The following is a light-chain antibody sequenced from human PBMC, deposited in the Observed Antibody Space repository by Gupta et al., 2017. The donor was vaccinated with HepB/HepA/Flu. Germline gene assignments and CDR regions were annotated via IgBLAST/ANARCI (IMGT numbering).Light chain of an antibody. V-gene: IGKV3D-15*01. CDR1: QSVRTN. CDR2: GAS. CDR3: QHYNDWHPMHT. J-gene: IGKJ4*01. Sequence: ETEMTQSPATLSLSPGDTATLSCRASQSVRTNLAWYQQKPGQAPGRLTFGASTRAETITANCSGSGAGTDYNITINSRQSEDFEFYYCQHYNDWHPMHTFGRGTKVEIK.